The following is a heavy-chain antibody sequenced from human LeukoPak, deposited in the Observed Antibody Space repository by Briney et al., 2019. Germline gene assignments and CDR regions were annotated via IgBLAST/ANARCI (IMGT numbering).Heavy chain of an antibody. CDR1: GFXFSDHY. V-gene: IGHV3-72*01. Sequence: GGSLRLSCAASGFXFSDHYIDWVRQAPGKGLEWVGRIRNKANSYTTEYAASVKGRFTISRDDSKNSLYLQMNSLKTEDTAVYYCAIVSSFDYWGQGTLVTVSS. CDR2: IRNKANSYTT. J-gene: IGHJ4*02. D-gene: IGHD2-15*01. CDR3: AIVSSFDY.